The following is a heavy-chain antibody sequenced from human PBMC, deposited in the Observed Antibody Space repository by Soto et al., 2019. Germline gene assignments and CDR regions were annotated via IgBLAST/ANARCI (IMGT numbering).Heavy chain of an antibody. CDR2: ISTNGRNI. CDR1: GFIFSDYY. J-gene: IGHJ4*02. V-gene: IGHV3-11*01. D-gene: IGHD2-15*01. Sequence: VQLVESGGGSVKPGGSLRLSCVAYGFIFSDYYMSWIRQTPGRGLEWASCISTNGRNIYYADSVKGRFTISRDNTKNSLYLQMNSLRAEDTAVYYCARLPPPSCSGGSCTPYWGQGTLVTVSS. CDR3: ARLPPPSCSGGSCTPY.